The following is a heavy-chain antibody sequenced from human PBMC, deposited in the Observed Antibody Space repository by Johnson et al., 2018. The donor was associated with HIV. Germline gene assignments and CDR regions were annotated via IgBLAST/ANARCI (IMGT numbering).Heavy chain of an antibody. Sequence: QVQLVESGGGVVQPGRSLRLSCAASGFTFSTYAIHWVRQSPGYGLEWVAVISSDASEKYYADSVKGRFTVSRDNSKQTLYLDMNSLRAEETAVYFCAREDYHYDGSDHVLGAFDIWGQGTMVTVSS. CDR1: GFTFSTYA. CDR2: ISSDASEK. V-gene: IGHV3-30*04. D-gene: IGHD3-22*01. CDR3: AREDYHYDGSDHVLGAFDI. J-gene: IGHJ3*02.